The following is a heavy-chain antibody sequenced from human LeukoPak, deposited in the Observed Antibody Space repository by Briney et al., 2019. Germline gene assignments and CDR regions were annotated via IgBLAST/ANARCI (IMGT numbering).Heavy chain of an antibody. D-gene: IGHD6-13*01. CDR1: GYRFTSYA. V-gene: IGHV7-4-1*02. CDR2: INTNTGNS. Sequence: ASVKLSCTASGYRFTSYAMNWVRQAPGQGLEWMGWINTNTGNSTYAQGFTGRYVFSLDTSVSTAYLQISSLKAEDTAVYYCARGRGGSTLYYYSYMDVWGKGNTVTVSS. CDR3: ARGRGGSTLYYYSYMDV. J-gene: IGHJ6*03.